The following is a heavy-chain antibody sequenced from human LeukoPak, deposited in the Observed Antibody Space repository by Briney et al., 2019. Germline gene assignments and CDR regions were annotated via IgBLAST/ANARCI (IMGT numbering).Heavy chain of an antibody. Sequence: GGSLRLSCAASGFIFSDYYMSWIRQAPGKGLEWLSYISSSGGSIYYADSVKGRFTISRDNARNSLYLQMNSLRAEDTAVYYCAKDYYDSSGYYPSQDYWGQGTLVTVSS. CDR1: GFIFSDYY. J-gene: IGHJ4*02. V-gene: IGHV3-11*01. CDR2: ISSSGGSI. D-gene: IGHD3-22*01. CDR3: AKDYYDSSGYYPSQDY.